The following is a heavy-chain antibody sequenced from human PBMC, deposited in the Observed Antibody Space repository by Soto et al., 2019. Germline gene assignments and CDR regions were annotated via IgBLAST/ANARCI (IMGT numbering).Heavy chain of an antibody. CDR3: ARERNSYGYLGLAYFDY. CDR1: GFTFSSYS. D-gene: IGHD5-18*01. CDR2: ISSSSSYI. Sequence: GGSLRPSCAASGFTFSSYSMNWVRQAPGKGLEWVSSISSSSSYIYYADSVKGRFTISRDNAKNSLYLQMNSLRAEDTAVYYCARERNSYGYLGLAYFDYWGQGTLVTVSS. V-gene: IGHV3-21*01. J-gene: IGHJ4*02.